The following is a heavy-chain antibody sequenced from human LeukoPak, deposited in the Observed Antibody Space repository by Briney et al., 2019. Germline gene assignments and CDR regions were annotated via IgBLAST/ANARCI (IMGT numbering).Heavy chain of an antibody. CDR3: AKQGPGYSSSWYRYYGMDV. CDR2: ISSSSSYI. J-gene: IGHJ6*02. V-gene: IGHV3-21*04. CDR1: GFTFSSYS. D-gene: IGHD6-13*01. Sequence: GGSLRLSCAASGFTFSSYSMNWVRQAPGKGLEWFSSISSSSSYIYYADSVKGRFTISRDNSKNTLYLQMNSLRAEDTAVYYCAKQGPGYSSSWYRYYGMDVWGQGTTVTVSS.